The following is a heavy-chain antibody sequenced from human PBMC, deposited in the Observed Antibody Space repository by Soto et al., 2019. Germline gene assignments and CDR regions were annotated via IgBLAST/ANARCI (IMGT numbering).Heavy chain of an antibody. CDR3: ARDVIGMDV. Sequence: SETLSLTCTVSGGSISGYYWAWVRQPPERGLEWIGFIYYDGTTSSNPSLNSRVTLSVDTSKNQFSLKLSSVTAADTAVYYCARDVIGMDVWGQGTTVTVSS. CDR1: GGSISGYY. D-gene: IGHD2-21*01. V-gene: IGHV4-59*01. CDR2: IYYDGTT. J-gene: IGHJ6*02.